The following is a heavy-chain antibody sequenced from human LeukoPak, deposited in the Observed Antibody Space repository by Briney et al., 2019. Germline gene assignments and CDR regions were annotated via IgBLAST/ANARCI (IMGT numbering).Heavy chain of an antibody. V-gene: IGHV3-30-3*01. Sequence: GGSLRLSCAASGFTFSSYAMHWVRQAPGKGLEWVAVISYDGSNKYYADSVKGRLTISRDNSKNTLYLQMNSLRAEDTAVYYCARWGWHYDSSGFDYWGQGTLVTVSS. D-gene: IGHD3-22*01. J-gene: IGHJ4*02. CDR2: ISYDGSNK. CDR1: GFTFSSYA. CDR3: ARWGWHYDSSGFDY.